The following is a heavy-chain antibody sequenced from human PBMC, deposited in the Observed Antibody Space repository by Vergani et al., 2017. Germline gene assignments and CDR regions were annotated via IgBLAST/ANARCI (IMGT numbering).Heavy chain of an antibody. Sequence: QVQLQESGPGLVKPSQTLSLTCTVSGGSISSGGYYWSWIRQHPGKGLEWIGYIYYSGSNYYNPSLKSRVTISVDTSKNQFSLKLSSVTAADTAVYYCARDFSYYYDSSGYPSDAFDIWGQGTTVTVSS. V-gene: IGHV4-31*03. CDR2: IYYSGSN. CDR1: GGSISSGGYY. D-gene: IGHD3-22*01. CDR3: ARDFSYYYDSSGYPSDAFDI. J-gene: IGHJ3*02.